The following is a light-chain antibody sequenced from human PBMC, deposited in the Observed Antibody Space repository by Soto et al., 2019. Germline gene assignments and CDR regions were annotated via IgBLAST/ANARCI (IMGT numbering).Light chain of an antibody. CDR2: GAS. V-gene: IGKV3-20*01. CDR1: QRVSSTY. J-gene: IGKJ2*01. CDR3: QQYGSSTYT. Sequence: EIVLTQSPGTLSLFPGERATLSCRASQRVSSTYFAWYRQKPGQPPRLLIYGASKRATGVPDRVSGSGSGTDFTLTISRLEPEDFAVYYCQQYGSSTYTFGQGTKVDIK.